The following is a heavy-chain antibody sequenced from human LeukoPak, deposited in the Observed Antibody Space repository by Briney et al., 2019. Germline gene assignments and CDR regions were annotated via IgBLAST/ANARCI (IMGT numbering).Heavy chain of an antibody. CDR3: ARDEGRVSGSYNP. J-gene: IGHJ5*02. Sequence: ASVKVSCKASGYTFTSHGITWVRQAPGQGLEWMGWISTYNGNTDYAQKFQGRVTMTTDTSTSTAYMELRSLRSDDTAVYYCARDEGRVSGSYNPWGQGTLVTVSS. CDR1: GYTFTSHG. V-gene: IGHV1-18*01. CDR2: ISTYNGNT. D-gene: IGHD3-10*01.